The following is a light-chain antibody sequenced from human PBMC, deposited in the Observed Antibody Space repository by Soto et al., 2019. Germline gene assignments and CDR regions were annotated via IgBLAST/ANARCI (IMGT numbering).Light chain of an antibody. CDR3: QQYYSYPFT. J-gene: IGKJ5*01. V-gene: IGKV1-8*01. Sequence: IQMTHSPSTFFASVGDRVTITCRSSQSVRNWLAWYQQKPGRAPQLLIYAASSLQSGVPSRFSGSGSGTDFTLTISCLQSEDFATYYCQQYYSYPFTFGQGTRLEI. CDR2: AAS. CDR1: QSVRNW.